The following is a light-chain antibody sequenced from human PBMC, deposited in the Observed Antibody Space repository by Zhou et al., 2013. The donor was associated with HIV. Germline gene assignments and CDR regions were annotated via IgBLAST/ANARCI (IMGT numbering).Light chain of an antibody. CDR3: QQSFLTPVT. Sequence: DIQMTQSPSSLSASVGDRVTITCRASQDIDTSLNWYQQKPGKAPNLLIYTASSLLSGVPSRFSGSGSGTDFTLTIGSLQPEDSATYYCQQSFLTPVTFGQGTNLEIK. CDR2: TAS. V-gene: IGKV1-39*01. CDR1: QDIDTS. J-gene: IGKJ1*01.